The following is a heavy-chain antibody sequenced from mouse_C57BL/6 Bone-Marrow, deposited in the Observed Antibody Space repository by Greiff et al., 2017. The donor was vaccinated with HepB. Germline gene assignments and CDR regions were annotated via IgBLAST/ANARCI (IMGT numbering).Heavy chain of an antibody. D-gene: IGHD1-1*01. Sequence: EVQLQQSVAELVRPGASVKLSCTASGFNIKNTYLHWVKQRPEQGLEWIGRIDPANGNTKYAPKFQGQATITADTSANTAYLQLSSLTSEDTAIYYCARQYYGSSPWYFDVWGTGTTVTVSS. V-gene: IGHV14-3*01. CDR3: ARQYYGSSPWYFDV. CDR2: IDPANGNT. J-gene: IGHJ1*03. CDR1: GFNIKNTY.